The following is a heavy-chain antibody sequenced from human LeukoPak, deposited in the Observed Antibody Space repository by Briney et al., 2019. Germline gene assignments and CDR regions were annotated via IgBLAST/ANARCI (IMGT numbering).Heavy chain of an antibody. CDR3: SQCSGGSCYHGMDV. CDR2: IRSKAYGGTT. CDR1: GFTFSNAW. Sequence: GGSLRLSCAASGFTFSNAWMTWVRQAPGKGLEWVGFIRSKAYGGTTEYAASVKDRFTISRDDSKSIAYLQMNSLKPEDTAVYYCSQCSGGSCYHGMDVWGQGTTVTVSS. D-gene: IGHD2-15*01. V-gene: IGHV3-49*04. J-gene: IGHJ6*02.